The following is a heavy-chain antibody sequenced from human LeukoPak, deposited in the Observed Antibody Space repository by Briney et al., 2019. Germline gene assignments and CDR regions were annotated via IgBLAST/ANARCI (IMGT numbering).Heavy chain of an antibody. CDR1: GGSFRGYY. J-gene: IGHJ4*02. V-gene: IGHV4-34*01. D-gene: IGHD5-18*01. Sequence: KTSETLSLTCAVYGGSFRGYYWSWIRQPPGKGLEWIGEINHRGSTNYNPSLKRRVTISVDTSKNQFSLKLSSVPAADTAVYYCARRRRIGIQLWFQGGAHFDYWGQGTLVTVSS. CDR2: INHRGST. CDR3: ARRRRIGIQLWFQGGAHFDY.